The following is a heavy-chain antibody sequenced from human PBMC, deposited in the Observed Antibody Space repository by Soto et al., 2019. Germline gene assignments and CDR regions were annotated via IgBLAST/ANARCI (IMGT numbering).Heavy chain of an antibody. CDR1: GFTFSGYA. Sequence: EVQLLESGGGLVQPGGSLRLSCAASGFTFSGYAMSWVRQAPGKGPEWVSIISGSGYSTYYADSVKGRFTISRDNSKKTLYMQMNSLSAEDTAVYYCAKGVGSTIFGVDRPDAFDIWGQGTTVTVS. CDR2: ISGSGYST. J-gene: IGHJ3*02. CDR3: AKGVGSTIFGVDRPDAFDI. D-gene: IGHD3-3*01. V-gene: IGHV3-23*01.